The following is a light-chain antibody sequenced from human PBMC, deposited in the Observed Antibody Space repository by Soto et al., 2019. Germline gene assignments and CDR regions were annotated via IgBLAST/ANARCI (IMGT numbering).Light chain of an antibody. Sequence: DIVMTQSPNSLAVSLGERATLNCKSSQSVLYTSNNKNYLAWYQQKPRQPPKLLIYWASTRESGVPDRFSGSWSGTDFTLTISSLQAEDVAVYYCQQYYSTPLTFVGGTKVEIK. CDR2: WAS. CDR3: QQYYSTPLT. V-gene: IGKV4-1*01. J-gene: IGKJ4*01. CDR1: QSVLYTSNNKNY.